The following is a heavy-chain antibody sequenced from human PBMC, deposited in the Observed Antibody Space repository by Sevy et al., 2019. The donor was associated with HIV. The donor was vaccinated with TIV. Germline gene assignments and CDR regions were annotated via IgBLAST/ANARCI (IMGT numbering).Heavy chain of an antibody. CDR2: ISGSGGST. J-gene: IGHJ4*02. CDR1: GFTFSSYA. Sequence: GESLKISCAASGFTFSSYAMSWVRQAPGKGLEWVSAISGSGGSTYYADSVKGRFTISRDNSKNTLYLQMNSLRAEDTAVYYCAKGASDYLFDYWGQGTLVTVSS. V-gene: IGHV3-23*01. D-gene: IGHD4-17*01. CDR3: AKGASDYLFDY.